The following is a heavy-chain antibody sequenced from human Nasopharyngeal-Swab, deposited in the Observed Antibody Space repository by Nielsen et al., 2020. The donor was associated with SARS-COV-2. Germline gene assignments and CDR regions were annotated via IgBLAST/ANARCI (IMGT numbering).Heavy chain of an antibody. Sequence: GESLKISCAASGFTFSGYWMSWVRQAPGKGLEWVANIKQDGSEKYYVDSVKGRFTISRDNAKNSLYLQMNSLRAEDTAVYYCARDLPTYSDWFDPWGQGTLVTVSS. CDR1: GFTFSGYW. V-gene: IGHV3-7*01. CDR2: IKQDGSEK. CDR3: ARDLPTYSDWFDP. J-gene: IGHJ5*02. D-gene: IGHD2-21*01.